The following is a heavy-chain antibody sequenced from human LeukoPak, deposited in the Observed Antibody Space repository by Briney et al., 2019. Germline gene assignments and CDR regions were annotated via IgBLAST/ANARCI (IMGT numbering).Heavy chain of an antibody. V-gene: IGHV3-23*01. D-gene: IGHD4-17*01. CDR1: GFTLSNYW. Sequence: PGGSLRLSCAASGFTLSNYWMSWVRQAPGKGLEWVSAISGSGGSTYYADSVKGRFTISRDNSKNTLYLQMNSLRAEDSAVYYCAKGVPTVTNLIFDYWGQGTLVTVSS. CDR3: AKGVPTVTNLIFDY. J-gene: IGHJ4*02. CDR2: ISGSGGST.